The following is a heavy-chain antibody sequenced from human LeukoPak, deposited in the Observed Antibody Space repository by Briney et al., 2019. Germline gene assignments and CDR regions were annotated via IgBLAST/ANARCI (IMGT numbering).Heavy chain of an antibody. V-gene: IGHV3-49*04. D-gene: IGHD3-22*01. Sequence: GGSLRVSCSASGFSFGVYAMSWVRQAPGKGPEWVGSIRSKAYGAATNYAASVQGRFTISRDDSRSVVHLQMDSLRTEDTAMYFCARVNYYDSSSFYYGYFDYWGQGALVTVSS. CDR2: IRSKAYGAAT. CDR3: ARVNYYDSSSFYYGYFDY. J-gene: IGHJ4*02. CDR1: GFSFGVYA.